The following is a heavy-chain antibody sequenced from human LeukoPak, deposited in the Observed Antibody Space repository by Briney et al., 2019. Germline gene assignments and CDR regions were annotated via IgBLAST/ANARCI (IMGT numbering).Heavy chain of an antibody. Sequence: GSLRLSCSASGFSFDDYGLIWVRQVPGKGLEWVSGINWNSSTIYYADSVKGRFTISRDNAKNSLYLQMNSLRAEDTAVYYCARDLDYYGSGSLDYWGQGTLVTVSS. CDR2: INWNSSTI. D-gene: IGHD3-10*01. CDR1: GFSFDDYG. J-gene: IGHJ4*02. V-gene: IGHV3-20*04. CDR3: ARDLDYYGSGSLDY.